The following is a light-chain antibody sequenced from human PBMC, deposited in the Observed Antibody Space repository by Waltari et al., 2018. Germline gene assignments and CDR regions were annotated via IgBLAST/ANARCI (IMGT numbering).Light chain of an antibody. J-gene: IGLJ2*01. CDR1: TGAVTSGPY. V-gene: IGLV7-46*01. CDR2: DTS. Sequence: QAVVTQEPSLTVSPGGTVTLTCGSSTGAVTSGPYPSWFQQKPGQAPRTLIYDTSNKPSWTPARFSGSLLGGKAALTLSGAQPEDEANYYCFLSYSGAVIFGGGTKLTVL. CDR3: FLSYSGAVI.